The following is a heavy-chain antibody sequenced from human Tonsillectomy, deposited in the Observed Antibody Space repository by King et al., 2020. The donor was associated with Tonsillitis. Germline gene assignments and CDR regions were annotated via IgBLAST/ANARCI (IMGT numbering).Heavy chain of an antibody. CDR3: ARWGYGDYYYYAMDV. Sequence: VQLQESGPGLVKPSGTLSLTCAVSGGSISSSNWWSWVRQPPGKGLEWIGEIYHRGSTNYNPSLKSRVTISVDKSKNQFSLALTSVTAADTAVYYGARWGYGDYYYYAMDVWGQGTTVTVSS. D-gene: IGHD4-17*01. CDR2: IYHRGST. J-gene: IGHJ6*02. V-gene: IGHV4-4*02. CDR1: GGSISSSNW.